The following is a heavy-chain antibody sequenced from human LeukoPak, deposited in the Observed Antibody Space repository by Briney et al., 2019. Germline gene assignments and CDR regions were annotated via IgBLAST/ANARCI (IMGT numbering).Heavy chain of an antibody. CDR2: IYYSGTT. CDR3: ARGASGTLYDAFDI. Sequence: SETLSLTCTVSGGSISTYYWSWIRQPPAEGLEWIGSIYYSGTTHPNPSLQSRATISVDTSKNHVSLKVSSVTAADTAVYYCARGASGTLYDAFDIWGQGTMVTVSS. CDR1: GGSISTYY. D-gene: IGHD1-26*01. V-gene: IGHV4-59*01. J-gene: IGHJ3*02.